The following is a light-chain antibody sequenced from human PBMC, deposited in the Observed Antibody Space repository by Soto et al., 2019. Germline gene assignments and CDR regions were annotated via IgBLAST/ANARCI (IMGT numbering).Light chain of an antibody. CDR1: QNVGSNY. J-gene: IGKJ3*01. Sequence: EIVLTQSPGTLSLSPGERATLSCRASQNVGSNYLAWYQQRPDQAPRLLIYAASTRASGIPDRCSGFGSGTDFTLIISNLEPEDFAVYYCQQYGRSPPFSFGPGTKVDV. V-gene: IGKV3-20*01. CDR2: AAS. CDR3: QQYGRSPPFS.